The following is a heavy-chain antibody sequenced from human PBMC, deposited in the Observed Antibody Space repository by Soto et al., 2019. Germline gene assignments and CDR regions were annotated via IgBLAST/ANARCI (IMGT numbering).Heavy chain of an antibody. V-gene: IGHV3-23*01. J-gene: IGHJ4*02. CDR1: GFSFSSFV. D-gene: IGHD1-26*01. CDR3: ARWSFLDH. Sequence: EVQLLESGGRLVQPGGSLRLSCATSGFSFSSFVMSWVRQAPGKGLEWVSSLSGSDGKTYYADSVKGRFSMSTDTSKSTLYLEMNSLRAEDTAVYYCARWSFLDHWGQGTRVTVS. CDR2: LSGSDGKT.